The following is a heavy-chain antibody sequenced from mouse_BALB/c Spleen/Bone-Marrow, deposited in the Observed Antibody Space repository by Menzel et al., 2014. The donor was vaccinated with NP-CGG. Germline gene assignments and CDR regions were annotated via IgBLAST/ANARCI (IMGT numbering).Heavy chain of an antibody. V-gene: IGHV1-69*01. J-gene: IGHJ4*01. CDR1: GYTFTDKW. D-gene: IGHD3-3*01. CDR2: IDTSDSYI. Sequence: QVQLQQSGAEFVMPGASVKMSCKASGYTFTDKWMHWVKQRPGQGLEWIGAIDTSDSYINYNQKFKGKASLTVDASSSTAYMHLSSLTSDDSAVYYCARGGQDFSLDYWGQGTSVNVST. CDR3: ARGGQDFSLDY.